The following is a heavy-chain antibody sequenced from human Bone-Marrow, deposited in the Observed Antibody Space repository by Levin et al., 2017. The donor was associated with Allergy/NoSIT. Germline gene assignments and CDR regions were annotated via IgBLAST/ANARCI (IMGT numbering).Heavy chain of an antibody. J-gene: IGHJ4*02. D-gene: IGHD6-19*01. CDR1: GFTFSSYW. CDR3: ARDRSGWYETYFDY. V-gene: IGHV3-7*01. Sequence: LSLTCAASGFTFSSYWMSWVRQAPGKGLEWVANIKQDGSEKYYVDSVKGRFTISRDNAKNSLYLQMNSLRAEDTAVYYCARDRSGWYETYFDYWGQGTLVTVSS. CDR2: IKQDGSEK.